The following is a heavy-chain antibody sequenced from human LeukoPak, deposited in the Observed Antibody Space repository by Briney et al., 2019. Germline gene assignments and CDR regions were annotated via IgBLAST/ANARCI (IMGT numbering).Heavy chain of an antibody. CDR3: ARDVSGSYDY. CDR2: INPSGGST. V-gene: IGHV1-46*01. CDR1: GYTFTSYY. Sequence: GASVKVSCKASGYTFTSYYIHWVRQAPGQGLEWMGFINPSGGSTSYAQKIQGRVTMTRDTSTSTVYMEVSSLRSEDTAVYYCARDVSGSYDYWGQGALVTVSS. J-gene: IGHJ4*02. D-gene: IGHD1-26*01.